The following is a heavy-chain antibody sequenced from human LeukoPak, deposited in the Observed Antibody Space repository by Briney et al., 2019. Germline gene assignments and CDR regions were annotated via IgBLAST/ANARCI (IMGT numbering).Heavy chain of an antibody. CDR3: ASYPQKDYYDSSGSPSRGGDAFDI. J-gene: IGHJ3*02. Sequence: PSETLSLTCTVSGGSISSSSYYWGWIRQPPGKGLEWIGSIYYSGSTYYNPSLKSRVTISVDTSKNQFSLKLSSVTAADTAVYYCASYPQKDYYDSSGSPSRGGDAFDIWGQETMVTVSS. D-gene: IGHD3-22*01. CDR1: GGSISSSSYY. V-gene: IGHV4-39*07. CDR2: IYYSGST.